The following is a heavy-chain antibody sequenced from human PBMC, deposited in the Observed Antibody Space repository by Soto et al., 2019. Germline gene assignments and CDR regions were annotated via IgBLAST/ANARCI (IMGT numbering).Heavy chain of an antibody. CDR3: ARDPYRFIAARPHYYYGMDV. CDR1: GFTFSTYV. D-gene: IGHD6-6*01. Sequence: PGGSLRLSCAASGFTFSTYVMTWVRKAPGKGLEWVSAFSARGGDSYYAGSVRGRFTISRDNSKNTLYLQMNSLRADDTAVYYCARDPYRFIAARPHYYYGMDVWGQGTTVTVSS. CDR2: FSARGGDS. J-gene: IGHJ6*02. V-gene: IGHV3-23*01.